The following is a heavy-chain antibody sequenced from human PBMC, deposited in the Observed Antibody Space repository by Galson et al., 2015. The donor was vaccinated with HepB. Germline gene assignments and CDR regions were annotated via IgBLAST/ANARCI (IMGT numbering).Heavy chain of an antibody. CDR3: ARGYVPVYYYYGMDV. CDR2: IYHSGST. D-gene: IGHD5-12*01. V-gene: IGHV4-4*02. J-gene: IGHJ6*02. CDR1: GGSTSSSNW. Sequence: LTCAVSGGSTSSSNWWSWVRQPPGKGLEWIGEIYHSGSTNYNPSLKSRVTISVDKSKNQFSLKLSSVTAADTAVYYCARGYVPVYYYYGMDVWGQGTTVTVSS.